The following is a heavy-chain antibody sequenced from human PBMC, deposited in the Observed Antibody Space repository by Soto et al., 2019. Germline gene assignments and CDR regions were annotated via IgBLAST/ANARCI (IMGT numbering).Heavy chain of an antibody. V-gene: IGHV3-30-3*01. CDR1: GFTFSSYA. CDR3: ARIRRTFDLYSLDV. Sequence: TGGSLRLSCAASGFTFSSYAMHWVRQAPGKGLGWVAVISYDGSNKYYADSVKGRFTISRDNSKNTLYLQMNSLRVEDTAVYYCARIRRTFDLYSLDVWGQGTTVTVSS. CDR2: ISYDGSNK. J-gene: IGHJ6*02.